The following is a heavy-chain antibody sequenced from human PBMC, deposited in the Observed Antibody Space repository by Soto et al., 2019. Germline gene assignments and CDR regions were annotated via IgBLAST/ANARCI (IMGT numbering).Heavy chain of an antibody. Sequence: GGSLRLSCAASGFLFSNYAMSWVRQAPGKGLEWVSTISVPGESTWYPESVKGRFIISRDNSKNMLHLQMNSLRADDTAAYYCAKDAIPYNGRNDGFDIWGQGTMVTVSS. J-gene: IGHJ3*02. V-gene: IGHV3-23*01. CDR2: ISVPGEST. CDR1: GFLFSNYA. CDR3: AKDAIPYNGRNDGFDI. D-gene: IGHD1-20*01.